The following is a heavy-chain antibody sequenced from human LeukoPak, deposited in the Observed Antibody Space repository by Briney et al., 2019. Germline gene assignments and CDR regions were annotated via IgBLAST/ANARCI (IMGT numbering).Heavy chain of an antibody. CDR2: IKRDGSEI. J-gene: IGHJ4*02. CDR1: GFTFSDYW. V-gene: IGHV3-7*01. Sequence: GGSLRLSCAASGFTFSDYWMSWVRQAPGKGLEWVANIKRDGSEIYYVASVKGRFTISRDNTKNSLYLQMNSLRAEDTAMYYCARRYFDSWGQGTLVTVSS. CDR3: ARRYFDS.